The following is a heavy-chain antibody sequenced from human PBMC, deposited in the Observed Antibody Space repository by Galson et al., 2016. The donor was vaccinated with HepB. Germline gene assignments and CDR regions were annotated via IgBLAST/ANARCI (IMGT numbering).Heavy chain of an antibody. CDR3: AKEGAWFGGDWFDP. CDR2: ISGRGGRT. CDR1: GFSVSGKY. J-gene: IGHJ5*02. Sequence: SLRLSCAASGFSVSGKYMSWARQAPGKGLEWVSGISGRGGRTYYANSVKGRFTISRDASKNTLYLQMTSLRVDDTAIYYCAKEGAWFGGDWFDPWGQGALVTV. V-gene: IGHV3-23*01. D-gene: IGHD3-10*01.